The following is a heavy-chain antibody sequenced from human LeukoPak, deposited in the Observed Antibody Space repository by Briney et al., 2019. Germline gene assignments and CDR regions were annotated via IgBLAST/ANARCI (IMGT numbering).Heavy chain of an antibody. V-gene: IGHV3-66*01. J-gene: IGHJ3*02. Sequence: GGSLRLSCAASGFTVSSNYMSWVRQAPGRGLEWVSVIYSGGSTYYADSVKGRFTISRDNSKNTLYLQMNSLRAEDTAVYYCARDGTRVDGYNSGVAFDIWGQGTMVTVSS. CDR1: GFTVSSNY. CDR3: ARDGTRVDGYNSGVAFDI. CDR2: IYSGGST. D-gene: IGHD5-24*01.